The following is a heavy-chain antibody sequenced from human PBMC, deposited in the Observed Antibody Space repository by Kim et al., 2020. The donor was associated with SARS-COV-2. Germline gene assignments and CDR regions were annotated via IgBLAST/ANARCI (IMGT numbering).Heavy chain of an antibody. CDR2: ISSSSSYI. D-gene: IGHD3-10*01. CDR1: GFTFSSYS. Sequence: GGSLRLSCAASGFTFSSYSMNWVRQAPGKGLEWVSSISSSSSYIYYADSVKGRFTISRDNAKNSLYLQMNSLRAEDTAVYYCAITLRVYGDPTMVRGSGDAFDIWGQGTMVTVSS. V-gene: IGHV3-21*01. J-gene: IGHJ3*02. CDR3: AITLRVYGDPTMVRGSGDAFDI.